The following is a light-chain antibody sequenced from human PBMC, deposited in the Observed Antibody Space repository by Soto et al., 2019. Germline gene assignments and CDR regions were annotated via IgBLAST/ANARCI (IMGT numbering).Light chain of an antibody. V-gene: IGKV3-20*01. CDR3: QQYGNIPRT. CDR2: GTS. Sequence: EIVLTQSPGTLSLSPGERATLSCRASQSVDSNYFAWYQQRPGQAPRLLLYGTSYRATGIPDRLSGSGSGTHFTLTISRLEPEDFAVYYCQQYGNIPRTFGRGTNVEIE. CDR1: QSVDSNY. J-gene: IGKJ1*01.